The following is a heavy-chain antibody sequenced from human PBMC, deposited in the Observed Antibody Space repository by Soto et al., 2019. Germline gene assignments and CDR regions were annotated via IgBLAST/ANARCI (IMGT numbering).Heavy chain of an antibody. CDR1: GITFSGSA. V-gene: IGHV3-73*02. Sequence: EVQLVESGGGLVQPGGSLKLSCAASGITFSGSAIHWVRQASGKGLEWVGRITDKTNNYATAYAASVNGRFTVSRDDSKNTAYLQMNSLKTEATAVYFCARLQNGMDVWGQGTTVTVS. CDR2: ITDKTNNYAT. CDR3: ARLQNGMDV. J-gene: IGHJ6*02.